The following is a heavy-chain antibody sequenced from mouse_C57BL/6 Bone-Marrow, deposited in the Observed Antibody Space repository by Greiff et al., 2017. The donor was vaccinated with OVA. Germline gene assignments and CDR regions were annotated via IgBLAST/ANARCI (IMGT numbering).Heavy chain of an antibody. J-gene: IGHJ3*01. CDR2: ISDGGSYT. Sequence: DVMLVESGGGLVKPGGSLKLSCAASGFTFSSYAMSWVRQTPEKRLEWVATISDGGSYTYYPDNVKGRFTISRDNAKNNLYLQMSHLKSEDTAMYYCAKGPGRAWFAYWGQGTLVTVSA. V-gene: IGHV5-4*03. D-gene: IGHD3-3*01. CDR1: GFTFSSYA. CDR3: AKGPGRAWFAY.